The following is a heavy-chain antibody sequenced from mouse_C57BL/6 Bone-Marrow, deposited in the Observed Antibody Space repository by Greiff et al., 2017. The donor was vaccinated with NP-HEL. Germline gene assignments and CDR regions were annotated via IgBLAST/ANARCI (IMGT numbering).Heavy chain of an antibody. CDR3: ARKESPPGDYAMDY. CDR2: IYPRSGNT. J-gene: IGHJ4*01. CDR1: GSPFTSSG. Sequence: VQLQQSGAALARPVASVQLSCTASGSPFTSSGLSLVQQRTVPGLAWIGEIYPRSGNTYYNEKFKGKATLTADKSSSTAYMELRSLTSEDSAVYFCARKESPPGDYAMDYWGQGTSVTVSS. V-gene: IGHV1-81*01.